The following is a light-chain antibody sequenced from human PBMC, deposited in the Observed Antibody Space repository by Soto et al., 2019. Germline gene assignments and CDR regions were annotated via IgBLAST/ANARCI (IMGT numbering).Light chain of an antibody. V-gene: IGKV4-1*01. Sequence: DIVMTQSPDSLAVSLGERATINCKSSQSVLYNSDNKNYLAWYQQKPGQPPKLLIYWASTRDSGVPDRFSGSGSGADFTLTIRSLQAEDGAVYYCQQYYTTLTFGGGTKVEIK. CDR3: QQYYTTLT. CDR2: WAS. CDR1: QSVLYNSDNKNY. J-gene: IGKJ4*01.